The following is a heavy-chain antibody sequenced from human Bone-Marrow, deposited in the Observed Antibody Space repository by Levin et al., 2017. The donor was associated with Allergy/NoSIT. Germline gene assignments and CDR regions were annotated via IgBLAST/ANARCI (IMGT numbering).Heavy chain of an antibody. D-gene: IGHD6-19*01. V-gene: IGHV3-30*18. CDR2: ISDDGTEK. CDR3: AKVMAVAGNHFYYYYAMDV. Sequence: GESLKISCAASGFTFSSYGMHWVRQAPGKGLDWVAFISDDGTEKSYPDSVKGRFTISRDNSKDTLYLQLNSLRPDDTAVYYCAKVMAVAGNHFYYYYAMDVWGQGTTVTVSS. J-gene: IGHJ6*02. CDR1: GFTFSSYG.